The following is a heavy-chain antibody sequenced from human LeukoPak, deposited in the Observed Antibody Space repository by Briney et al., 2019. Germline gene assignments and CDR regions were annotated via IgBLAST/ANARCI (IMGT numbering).Heavy chain of an antibody. CDR3: ARDRGRYYGSGSYSDWFDP. Sequence: SETLSLTCAASGGSISSYYWSWIRQPPGKGLEWIGYIYYSGSTNYNPSLKSRVTISVDTSKNQFSLKLSSVTAADTAVYYCARDRGRYYGSGSYSDWFDPWGQGTLVTVSS. J-gene: IGHJ5*02. V-gene: IGHV4-59*01. CDR1: GGSISSYY. D-gene: IGHD3-10*01. CDR2: IYYSGST.